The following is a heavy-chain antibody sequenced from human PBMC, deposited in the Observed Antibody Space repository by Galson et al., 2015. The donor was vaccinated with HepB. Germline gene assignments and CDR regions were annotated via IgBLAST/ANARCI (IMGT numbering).Heavy chain of an antibody. V-gene: IGHV1-18*01. Sequence: SVNISYKASGYVVASHGIGWVQQYPRQRLEGAAWIKPYNAKTDDEGKVRGRFRLTTDLATSTAYMDLRGLRSDETAVYYCASGSLRFFDWLSPGDSGMDVWGRETTVIVSS. D-gene: IGHD3-9*01. CDR3: ASGSLRFFDWLSPGDSGMDV. J-gene: IGHJ6*02. CDR2: IKPYNAKT. CDR1: GYVVASHG.